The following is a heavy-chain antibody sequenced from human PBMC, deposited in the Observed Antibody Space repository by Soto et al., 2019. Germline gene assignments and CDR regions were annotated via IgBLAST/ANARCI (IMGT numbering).Heavy chain of an antibody. Sequence: QVQLVESGGGVVQPGRSLRLSCAASGFTFSNYAMHWVRQAPGKGLEWLAIISSDGDNEYYADSVRGRFTISRDNSKNTLYLQTTNLRHEDTAVYYCAKDGGPVYCNSPGCSAKHCAYWGQGTLVTVSS. CDR3: AKDGGPVYCNSPGCSAKHCAY. CDR2: ISSDGDNE. D-gene: IGHD2-2*01. CDR1: GFTFSNYA. J-gene: IGHJ4*02. V-gene: IGHV3-30*18.